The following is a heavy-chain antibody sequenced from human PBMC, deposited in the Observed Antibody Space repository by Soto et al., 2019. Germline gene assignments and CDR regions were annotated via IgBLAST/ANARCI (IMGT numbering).Heavy chain of an antibody. V-gene: IGHV3-23*01. Sequence: PGGSLRLSCAASGFIFSSYTMSWVRQAPGKGLEWVSALTGSGGSTYYADSVKGRLTISRDNSKNTLYLQMNSLRAEDTAVYYCAKRGYISGVPNGMDVWGQGTTVTVSS. D-gene: IGHD6-19*01. CDR3: AKRGYISGVPNGMDV. CDR2: LTGSGGST. CDR1: GFIFSSYT. J-gene: IGHJ6*02.